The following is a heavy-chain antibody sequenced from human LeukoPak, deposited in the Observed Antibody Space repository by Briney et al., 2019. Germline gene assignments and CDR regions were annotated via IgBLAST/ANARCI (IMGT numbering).Heavy chain of an antibody. Sequence: GASVKVSCKASGYTFTGYYMHWVRQPPGQGLEWMGWINPNSGGTNYAQKSQGRDTMTRDTSISTAYMELSRLRSDETAVYYCARVGQLERAGNYYSYGMDVWGQGTTVTVSS. CDR3: ARVGQLERAGNYYSYGMDV. CDR1: GYTFTGYY. D-gene: IGHD1-1*01. J-gene: IGHJ6*02. CDR2: INPNSGGT. V-gene: IGHV1-2*02.